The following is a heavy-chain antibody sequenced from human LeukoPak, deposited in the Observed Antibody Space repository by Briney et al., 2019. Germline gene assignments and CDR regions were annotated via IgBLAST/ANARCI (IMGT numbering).Heavy chain of an antibody. CDR2: ISGSGEST. CDR3: AKDRDYCSSTGCYWDY. V-gene: IGHV3-23*01. Sequence: PGGSLRLSCAASGFTSRTYAMTWVRQAPGKGLEWVSGISGSGESTYYADSVKGRFTVSRDNSKNTVYLQMNSLTAEDTAVYFCAKDRDYCSSTGCYWDYWGQGTLVTVSS. J-gene: IGHJ4*02. D-gene: IGHD2-2*01. CDR1: GFTSRTYA.